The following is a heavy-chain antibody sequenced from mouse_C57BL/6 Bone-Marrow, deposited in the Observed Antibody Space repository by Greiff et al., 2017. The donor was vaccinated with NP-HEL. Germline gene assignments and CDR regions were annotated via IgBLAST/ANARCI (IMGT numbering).Heavy chain of an antibody. CDR3: ARWTAQAFDY. CDR2: INPNNGGT. CDR1: GYTFTDYN. Sequence: VQLQQSGPELVKPGASVKITCKASGYTFTDYNMDWVKQSHGKSLEWIGDINPNNGGTIYNQKFKGKATLTVDKSSSTAYMELRSLTSEDTAVYYCARWTAQAFDYWGQGTTLTVSS. J-gene: IGHJ2*01. V-gene: IGHV1-18*01. D-gene: IGHD3-2*02.